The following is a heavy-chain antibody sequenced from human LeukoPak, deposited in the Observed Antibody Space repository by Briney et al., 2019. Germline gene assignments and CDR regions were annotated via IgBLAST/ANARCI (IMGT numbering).Heavy chain of an antibody. D-gene: IGHD3-10*01. Sequence: GGSLSLSCAASGFTFSDYYINWIRQAPGRGQEGVSNMSGGSTYTNYADSVKGRFTISRDNAKNSLYLQTYSLRVEDTAVYYCARGDYGSGSYGLNWFDPWGQGTLVTVSS. CDR1: GFTFSDYY. CDR2: MSGGSTYT. CDR3: ARGDYGSGSYGLNWFDP. V-gene: IGHV3-11*05. J-gene: IGHJ5*02.